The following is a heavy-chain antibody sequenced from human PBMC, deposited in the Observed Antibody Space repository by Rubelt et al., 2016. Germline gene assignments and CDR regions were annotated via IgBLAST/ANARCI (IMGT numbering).Heavy chain of an antibody. V-gene: IGHV4-39*01. D-gene: IGHD4-17*01. Sequence: QLQLQESGPGLVKPSETLSLTCTVSGGSISSSSYYWGWIRQPPGKGLEWIGSIYYSGSSYYNPSLKGRVTISVDTSKNQFSLKLSSVTAADTAVYYCARVCTTVTPCYFDYWGQGTLVTVSS. CDR3: ARVCTTVTPCYFDY. J-gene: IGHJ4*02. CDR2: IYYSGSS. CDR1: GGSISSSSYY.